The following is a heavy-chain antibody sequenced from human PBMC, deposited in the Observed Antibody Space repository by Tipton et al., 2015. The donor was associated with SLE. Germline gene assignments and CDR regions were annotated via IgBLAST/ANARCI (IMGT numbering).Heavy chain of an antibody. J-gene: IGHJ4*02. D-gene: IGHD4-17*01. Sequence: TLSLTCTVSGGSINSGDFYWSWIRQSPGKGLEWIGYIYHSGTTYYNPSLQSRATISVDTSENQFSLKLSSVTAADTAVYYCARDHPIMTTVTSWGQGTLVTVSS. CDR3: ARDHPIMTTVTS. CDR1: GGSINSGDFY. CDR2: IYHSGTT. V-gene: IGHV4-30-4*01.